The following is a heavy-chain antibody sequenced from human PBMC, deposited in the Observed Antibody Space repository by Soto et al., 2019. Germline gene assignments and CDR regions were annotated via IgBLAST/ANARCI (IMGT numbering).Heavy chain of an antibody. V-gene: IGHV3-33*01. CDR1: GFTFSSYG. CDR2: IWYDGSNK. CDR3: ASNIRPYCYGAGSPPSPDW. D-gene: IGHD3-10*01. Sequence: QVQLVESGGGVVQPGRSLRLSCAASGFTFSSYGMHWVRQAPGKGLEWVAVIWYDGSNKYYADSVKGRFTISRDNSENTLYRQINSLRAEESGVYYCASNIRPYCYGAGSPPSPDWWGQVTLVTVAS. J-gene: IGHJ4*02.